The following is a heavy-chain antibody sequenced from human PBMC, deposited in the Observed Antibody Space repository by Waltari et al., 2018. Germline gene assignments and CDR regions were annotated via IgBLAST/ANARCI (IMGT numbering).Heavy chain of an antibody. V-gene: IGHV3-15*01. Sequence: EVQLVASGGGLVEPGGSLRLSCAGSGFIFSTAWMHWARQAPGKGLEWVGRIKSRITGGTTEYGAPVKGRFTISRDDSKDTVYLQMNSLKTEDTGVYYCGDFTAFDYWGQGSLVIVSS. D-gene: IGHD2-8*02. J-gene: IGHJ4*02. CDR1: GFIFSTAW. CDR2: IKSRITGGTT. CDR3: GDFTAFDY.